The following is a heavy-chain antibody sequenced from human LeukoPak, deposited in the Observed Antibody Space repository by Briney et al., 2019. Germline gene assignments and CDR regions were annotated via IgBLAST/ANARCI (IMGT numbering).Heavy chain of an antibody. CDR2: IYYSGSI. V-gene: IGHV4-31*03. CDR3: ARARGSSAEFDY. J-gene: IGHJ4*02. Sequence: SETLSLTCTVSGGSISSGGYYWSWIRQHPGKGLEWIGYIYYSGSIYYNPSLKSRVTISVDTSKNQFSLKLSSVTAADTAVYYCARARGSSAEFDYWGQGTLVTVSS. D-gene: IGHD6-6*01. CDR1: GGSISSGGYY.